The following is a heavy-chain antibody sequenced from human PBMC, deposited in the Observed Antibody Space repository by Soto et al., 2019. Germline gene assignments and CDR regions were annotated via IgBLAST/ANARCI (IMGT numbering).Heavy chain of an antibody. D-gene: IGHD1-7*01. CDR1: GGTFSSYA. Sequence: SVKVSCKASGGTFSSYAISWVRQAPGQGLEWMGGIIPIFGTANYAQKFQGRVTITADESTSTAYMELSSLRSEDTAVYYCARDTSGITGTKDLDYWGQGTLVTVSS. CDR2: IIPIFGTA. V-gene: IGHV1-69*13. J-gene: IGHJ4*02. CDR3: ARDTSGITGTKDLDY.